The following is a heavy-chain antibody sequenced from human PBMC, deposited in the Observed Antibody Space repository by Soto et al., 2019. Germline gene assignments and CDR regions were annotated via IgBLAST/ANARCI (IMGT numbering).Heavy chain of an antibody. J-gene: IGHJ6*02. Sequence: SETLSLTCTVSGGSVSSGSYYWSWIRQPPGKGLEWIGYIYYSGSTNYNPSLKSRVTISVDTSKNQFSLKLSSVTAADTAVYYCARDRGSGVYYYYYGMDVWGQGTTVTVSS. CDR2: IYYSGST. V-gene: IGHV4-61*01. D-gene: IGHD6-19*01. CDR1: GGSVSSGSYY. CDR3: ARDRGSGVYYYYYGMDV.